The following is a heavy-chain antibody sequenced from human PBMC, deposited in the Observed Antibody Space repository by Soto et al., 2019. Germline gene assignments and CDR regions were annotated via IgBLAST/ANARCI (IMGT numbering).Heavy chain of an antibody. Sequence: SETLSLTCTVSGGSISSSSYYWGWIRQPPGKGLEWIGSIYYSGSTYYNPSLKSRVTISVDTSKNQFSLKLSSVTAADTAVYYCATKTGGGWEDGTEVWGQGTSVTVSS. D-gene: IGHD6-19*01. CDR1: GGSISSSSYY. J-gene: IGHJ6*02. V-gene: IGHV4-39*01. CDR3: ATKTGGGWEDGTEV. CDR2: IYYSGST.